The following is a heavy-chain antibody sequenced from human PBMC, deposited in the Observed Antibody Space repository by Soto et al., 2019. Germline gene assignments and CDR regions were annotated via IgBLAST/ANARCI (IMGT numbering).Heavy chain of an antibody. J-gene: IGHJ4*02. CDR2: ISYDGSNK. V-gene: IGHV3-30*04. D-gene: IGHD5-12*01. Sequence: EGSLRLSCAASGFTFSSYAMHWVRQAPGKGLEWVAVISYDGSNKYYADSVKGRFTISRDNSKNTLYLQMNSLRAEDTAVYYCARAVGLGTTDYVDYWGQGTLVTVSS. CDR1: GFTFSSYA. CDR3: ARAVGLGTTDYVDY.